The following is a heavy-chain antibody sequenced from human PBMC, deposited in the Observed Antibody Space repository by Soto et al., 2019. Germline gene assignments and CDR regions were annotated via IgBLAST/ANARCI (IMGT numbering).Heavy chain of an antibody. J-gene: IGHJ1*01. D-gene: IGHD6-13*01. CDR1: GFTLDDYA. CDR3: VKDESINWYSGHFRH. Sequence: EVQLVESGGGLVQPGRSLRLSCAASGFTLDDYAMHWVRQVPGKGLEWVSGINWNSGSIGYADSVKGRFAISRDNAKNSLHLQMNSLRAEDTAFYYCVKDESINWYSGHFRHWGQGTLVTGSS. CDR2: INWNSGSI. V-gene: IGHV3-9*01.